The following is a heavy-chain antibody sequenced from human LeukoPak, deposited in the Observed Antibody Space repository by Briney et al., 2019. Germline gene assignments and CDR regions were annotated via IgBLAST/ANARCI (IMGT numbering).Heavy chain of an antibody. CDR1: GFTFSSYW. D-gene: IGHD6-19*01. CDR3: ARGRHSSGRNHFDY. V-gene: IGHV3-7*01. J-gene: IGHJ4*02. CDR2: IKQDGSEK. Sequence: PGGSLRLSCAASGFTFSSYWMSWVRQAPGKGREWVASIKQDGSEKYSVDSVKGRFTISRDNAKNSLYLQMNGLRVEDTAVYYCARGRHSSGRNHFDYWGQGTLVTVSS.